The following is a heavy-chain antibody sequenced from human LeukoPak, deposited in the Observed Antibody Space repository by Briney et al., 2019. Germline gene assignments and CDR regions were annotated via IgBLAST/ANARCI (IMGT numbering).Heavy chain of an antibody. D-gene: IGHD4-23*01. CDR2: IYSGGNT. V-gene: IGHV3-66*02. J-gene: IGHJ4*02. CDR3: ARDRDYGGRLGY. CDR1: GFTVSNNY. Sequence: PGGSLRLSCAASGFTVSNNYMNRVRQAPGKGLEWVSVIYSGGNTYYADSVKGRFTISRDNSKNTLHLQMNSLRVEDSAVYYCARDRDYGGRLGYWGQGTLVTVSS.